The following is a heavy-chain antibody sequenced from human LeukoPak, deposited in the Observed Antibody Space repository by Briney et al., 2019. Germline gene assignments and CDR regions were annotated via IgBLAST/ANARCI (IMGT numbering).Heavy chain of an antibody. CDR3: AKAQWLGSLDQ. CDR2: VSSSDAST. V-gene: IGHV3-23*01. CDR1: GFTFSSYA. J-gene: IGHJ4*02. Sequence: PGGSLRLSCAASGFTFSSYAMSWVRQAPGEGLEWVSGVSSSDASTYNADSVKGRFTISRDNSRNTLYLQMNSLRAEDTAVYYCAKAQWLGSLDQWGQGTLVTVSS. D-gene: IGHD6-19*01.